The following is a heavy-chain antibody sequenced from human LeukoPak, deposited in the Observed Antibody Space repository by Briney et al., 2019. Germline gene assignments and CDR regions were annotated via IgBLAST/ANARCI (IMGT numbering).Heavy chain of an antibody. V-gene: IGHV3-74*01. CDR3: AKSGCSFASCYLNY. CDR2: INSDGSST. J-gene: IGHJ4*02. Sequence: GGSLRLSCAASGFTFSSYWMHWVRQAPGKGLVWVSRINSDGSSTSYADSVKGRFTISRDNAKNTLYLQMNSLRAEDTAVYYCAKSGCSFASCYLNYWGQGTLVTVSS. D-gene: IGHD2-2*01. CDR1: GFTFSSYW.